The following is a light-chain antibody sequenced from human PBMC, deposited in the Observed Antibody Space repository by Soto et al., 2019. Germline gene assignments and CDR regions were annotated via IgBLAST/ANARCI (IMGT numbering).Light chain of an antibody. Sequence: DIQMTQSPSSLSASVGDRVTITCQASQDISNFLSWYQQKPGKAPKLLIYDASNLETGVPSRFSGSGSGTDFTFTISPLQPEDIGTDDCQQYDNPPPTFGGGAKVESK. CDR3: QQYDNPPPT. V-gene: IGKV1-33*01. CDR2: DAS. CDR1: QDISNF. J-gene: IGKJ4*01.